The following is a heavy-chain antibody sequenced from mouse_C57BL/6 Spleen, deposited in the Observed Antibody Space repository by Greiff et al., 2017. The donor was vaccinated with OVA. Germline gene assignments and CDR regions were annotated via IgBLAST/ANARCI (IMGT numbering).Heavy chain of an antibody. J-gene: IGHJ3*01. Sequence: EVHLVESGGDLVKPGGSLKLSCAASGFTFSSYGMSWVRQTPDKRLEWVATISSGGSYTYYPDSVKGRFTISRDNAKNTLYLQMSSLKSEDTAMYYCARHLITTFAYWGQGTLVTVSA. V-gene: IGHV5-6*01. CDR1: GFTFSSYG. CDR2: ISSGGSYT. D-gene: IGHD1-1*01. CDR3: ARHLITTFAY.